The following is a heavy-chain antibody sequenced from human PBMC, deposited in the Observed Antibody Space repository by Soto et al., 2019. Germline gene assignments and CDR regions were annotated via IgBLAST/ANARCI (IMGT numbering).Heavy chain of an antibody. J-gene: IGHJ4*02. V-gene: IGHV5-10-1*01. CDR1: GYSFINYW. CDR2: IDPRDSYT. Sequence: GESLKISCKASGYSFINYWINWVRQMPDKGLKWKGRIDPRDSYTNYSPSFQGHVTISIDKSINTAYLQWSSLKASDTAIYYCVRQYMVAARNSPYYLDLWGQGILVTSPQ. D-gene: IGHD2-15*01. CDR3: VRQYMVAARNSPYYLDL.